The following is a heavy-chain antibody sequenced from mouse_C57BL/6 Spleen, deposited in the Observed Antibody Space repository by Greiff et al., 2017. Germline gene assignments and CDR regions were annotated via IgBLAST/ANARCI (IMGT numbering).Heavy chain of an antibody. J-gene: IGHJ1*03. D-gene: IGHD1-1*01. CDR3: TKEGSSPRYFDV. CDR2: IDPEDGDT. Sequence: VQLQQSGAELVRPGASVTLSCTASGFNIKDYYMHWVKQRPEHGLEWIGRIDPEDGDTEYAPKFQGKATMTADTPSNTAYLQLSSLTSEDTAVYYCTKEGSSPRYFDVWGTGTTVTVSS. V-gene: IGHV14-1*01. CDR1: GFNIKDYY.